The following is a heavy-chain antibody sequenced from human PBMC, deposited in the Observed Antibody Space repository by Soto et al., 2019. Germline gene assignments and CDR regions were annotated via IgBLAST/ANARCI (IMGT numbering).Heavy chain of an antibody. J-gene: IGHJ4*02. V-gene: IGHV4-4*07. D-gene: IGHD6-19*01. CDR2: IYTSGST. CDR3: ASRGPLRGGLVQGFDY. Sequence: PSETLSLTCTASGGSISSYYWSWIRQPAGKGLEWIGRIYTSGSTNYNPSLKSRVTMSVDTSKNQFSLKLSSVTAADTAVYYCASRGPLRGGLVQGFDYWGQGTLVTVSS. CDR1: GGSISSYY.